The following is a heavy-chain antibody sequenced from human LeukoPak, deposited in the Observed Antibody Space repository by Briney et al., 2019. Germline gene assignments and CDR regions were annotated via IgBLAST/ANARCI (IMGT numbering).Heavy chain of an antibody. CDR3: ARVSGGLYSGYDLDY. CDR2: ISSSSSSYI. J-gene: IGHJ4*02. Sequence: GGSLRLSCAASGFTFSSYSMNWVRQAPGKGLEWVSSISSSSSSYIYYADSVKGRFTISRDNAKNSLYLQMNSLRAEDTAVYYCARVSGGLYSGYDLDYWGQGTLVTVSS. CDR1: GFTFSSYS. D-gene: IGHD5-12*01. V-gene: IGHV3-21*01.